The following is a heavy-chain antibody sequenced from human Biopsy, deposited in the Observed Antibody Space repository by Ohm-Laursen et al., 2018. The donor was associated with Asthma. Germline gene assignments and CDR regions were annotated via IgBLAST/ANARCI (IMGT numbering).Heavy chain of an antibody. D-gene: IGHD3-3*01. J-gene: IGHJ6*02. Sequence: ETLSLTWSMYGLSSSAYYWTWIRQTPGKGLEWIGESDHRGNTNTNATLKSRVTISKAKSANEFSLKMKSVTAADTAIYYCARGPEWSGLDIWGQGTTVTVSS. V-gene: IGHV4-34*01. CDR3: ARGPEWSGLDI. CDR2: SDHRGNT. CDR1: GLSSSAYY.